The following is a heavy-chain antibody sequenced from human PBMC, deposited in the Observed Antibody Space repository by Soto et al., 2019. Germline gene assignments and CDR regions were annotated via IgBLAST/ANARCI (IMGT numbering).Heavy chain of an antibody. CDR3: ARRQISPPTRGVASARGGMDV. CDR2: IWNDGNGY. J-gene: IGHJ6*02. V-gene: IGHV3-33*01. CDR1: GLKFNNYG. Sequence: QVQLVESGGGVVQPGRSLRLSCAASGLKFNNYGMHWVRQAPGKGLEWVAVIWNDGNGYYYANSVKGRFTISRDNSKNTLYLHMSSLRAEDTAVYYCARRQISPPTRGVASARGGMDVWGQGTTVTVSS. D-gene: IGHD3-3*02.